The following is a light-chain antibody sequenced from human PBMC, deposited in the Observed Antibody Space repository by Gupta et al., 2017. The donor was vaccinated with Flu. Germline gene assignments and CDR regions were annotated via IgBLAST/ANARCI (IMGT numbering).Light chain of an antibody. CDR3: QQSSSFPLT. CDR2: DAS. Sequence: PAFLSASVREKVTITCRASQSIGSNLHWYQQKPEQSPKLLIYDASHFKRGVPSRFSGSGYGTDFTLTINSLQPEDSAAYYCQQSSSFPLTFGRGTKVEIK. J-gene: IGKJ2*01. V-gene: IGKV6D-21*02. CDR1: QSIGSN.